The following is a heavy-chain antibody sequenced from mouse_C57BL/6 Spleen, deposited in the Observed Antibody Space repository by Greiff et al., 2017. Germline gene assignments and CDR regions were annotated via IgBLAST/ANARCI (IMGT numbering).Heavy chain of an antibody. V-gene: IGHV5-4*01. CDR3: ASGVYYGNLYYFDY. D-gene: IGHD2-1*01. J-gene: IGHJ2*01. Sequence: DVQLVESGGGLVKPGGSLKLSCAASGFTFSSYAMSWVRQTPEKRLEWVATISDGGSYTYYPDNVKGRFTVSRDYAKNNLYLQMSHLKSEDTAMCYCASGVYYGNLYYFDYWGQGTTLTVSS. CDR1: GFTFSSYA. CDR2: ISDGGSYT.